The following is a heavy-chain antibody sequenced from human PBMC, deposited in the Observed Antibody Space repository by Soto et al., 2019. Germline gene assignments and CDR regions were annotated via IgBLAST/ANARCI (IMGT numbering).Heavy chain of an antibody. V-gene: IGHV3-30*18. CDR1: GFTFSSYG. D-gene: IGHD6-19*01. J-gene: IGHJ4*02. CDR3: AKDGPYSSGWYYFDY. Sequence: GGSLRLSCAASGFTFSSYGMHWVRQAPGKGLEWVAVISYNGSNKYYADSVKGRFTISRDNSKNTLYLQMNSLRAEDTAVYYCAKDGPYSSGWYYFDYWGQGTLVTRLL. CDR2: ISYNGSNK.